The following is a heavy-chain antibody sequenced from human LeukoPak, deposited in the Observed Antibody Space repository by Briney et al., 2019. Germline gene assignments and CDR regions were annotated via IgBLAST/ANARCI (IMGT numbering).Heavy chain of an antibody. Sequence: SETLSLTCAVYGGSFSGYYWSWIRQPPGKGLEWIGEINHSGSTNYNPSLKSRVTISVDTSKNQFSLKLSSATAADTAVYYCARVFVTTVTKYNWFDPWGQGTLVTVSS. CDR2: INHSGST. J-gene: IGHJ5*02. V-gene: IGHV4-34*01. CDR3: ARVFVTTVTKYNWFDP. D-gene: IGHD4-17*01. CDR1: GGSFSGYY.